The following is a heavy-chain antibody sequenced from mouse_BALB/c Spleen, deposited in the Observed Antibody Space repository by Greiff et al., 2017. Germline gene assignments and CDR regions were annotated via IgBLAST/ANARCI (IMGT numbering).Heavy chain of an antibody. CDR2: INSNGGST. Sequence: EVKLVESGGGLVQPGGSLKLSCAASGFTFSSYGMSWVRQTPDKRLELVATINSNGGSTYYPDSVKGRFTISRDNAKNTLYLQMSSLKSEDTAMYYCARDGDYYGYGAYWGQGTLVTVSA. V-gene: IGHV5-6-3*01. CDR3: ARDGDYYGYGAY. CDR1: GFTFSSYG. J-gene: IGHJ3*01. D-gene: IGHD1-2*01.